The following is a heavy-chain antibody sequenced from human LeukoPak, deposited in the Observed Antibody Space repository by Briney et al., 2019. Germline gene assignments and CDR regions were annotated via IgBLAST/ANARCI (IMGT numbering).Heavy chain of an antibody. D-gene: IGHD5-18*01. V-gene: IGHV3-7*01. CDR2: IKQDGSEK. CDR3: ATKGYSYAKGY. J-gene: IGHJ4*02. Sequence: GGSLRLSCATSGFTFSSYWMTWVRQAPGKGLEWVANIKQDGSEKYYVDSVKGRFTISRDNAKNSLYLQMNSLRAEDTAVYYCATKGYSYAKGYWGQGTLVTVSS. CDR1: GFTFSSYW.